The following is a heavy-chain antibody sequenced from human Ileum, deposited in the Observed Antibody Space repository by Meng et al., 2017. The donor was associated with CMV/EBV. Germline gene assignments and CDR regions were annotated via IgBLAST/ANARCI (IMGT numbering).Heavy chain of an antibody. CDR2: VTPILGIA. J-gene: IGHJ3*02. CDR1: GGTFSSYA. Sequence: SVKVSCKASGGTFSSYAISWVRQAPGQGLEWMGGVTPILGIANYAQKFQGRVTITADKSTSTAYMELSSLRSEDTAVYYCARFTNAFDIWGQGTMITVSS. V-gene: IGHV1-69*10. CDR3: ARFTNAFDI.